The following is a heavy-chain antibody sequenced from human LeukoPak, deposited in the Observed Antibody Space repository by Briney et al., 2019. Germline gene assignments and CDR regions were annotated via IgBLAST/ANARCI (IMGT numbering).Heavy chain of an antibody. V-gene: IGHV3-30-3*01. CDR1: GFTFSTYA. D-gene: IGHD3-10*01. CDR2: ITYDGGDK. CDR3: ARVPYGSGTYTDY. J-gene: IGHJ4*02. Sequence: PGGSLRLSCAAPGFTFSTYAMHWVRQAPGKGLEWVAVITYDGGDKYYADPVKGRFTISRDNSKNTVYLQMNSLRAEDTAVYYCARVPYGSGTYTDYWGRGTLVTVSS.